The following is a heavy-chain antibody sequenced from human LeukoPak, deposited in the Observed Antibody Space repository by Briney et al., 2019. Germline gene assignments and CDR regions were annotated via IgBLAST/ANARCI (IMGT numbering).Heavy chain of an antibody. CDR1: GGSISSGGYY. Sequence: SETMSLTCTVSGGSISSGGYYWSWIRQPPGKGLEWIGEINHSGSTNYNPSLKSRVTISVDTSKNQFSLKLSSVTAADTAVYYCAREILLWFGERRNLYYYGMDVWGQGTTVTVSS. D-gene: IGHD3-10*01. V-gene: IGHV4-39*07. J-gene: IGHJ6*02. CDR3: AREILLWFGERRNLYYYGMDV. CDR2: INHSGST.